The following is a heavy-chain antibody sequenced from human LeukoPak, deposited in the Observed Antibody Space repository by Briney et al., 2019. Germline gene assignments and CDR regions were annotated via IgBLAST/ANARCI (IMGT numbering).Heavy chain of an antibody. CDR3: ARTAGHYDFWSGYFYYFDY. J-gene: IGHJ4*02. Sequence: GGSLRLSCAASGFTFSSYWMHWVRQAPGKGLVWVSRINSDGSSTSYADSVKGRFTISRDNAKNTLYLQMNSLRAEDTAVYYCARTAGHYDFWSGYFYYFDYGGQGTLVTVPS. V-gene: IGHV3-74*01. D-gene: IGHD3-3*01. CDR1: GFTFSSYW. CDR2: INSDGSST.